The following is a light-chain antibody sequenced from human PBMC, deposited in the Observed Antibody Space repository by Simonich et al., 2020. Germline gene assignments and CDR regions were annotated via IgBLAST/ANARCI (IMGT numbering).Light chain of an antibody. CDR3: CSYAGSYTLGV. V-gene: IGLV2-11*01. CDR1: SSDVGGYNY. J-gene: IGLJ2*01. CDR2: DVS. Sequence: QSALTQPRSVSGSPGQSVTISCPGTSSDVGGYNYVSWYQQYPGKAPKLMIYDVSKRPSGVPDRVSGSKSGNTASLTISGLQAEDEADYYCCSYAGSYTLGVFGGGTKLTVL.